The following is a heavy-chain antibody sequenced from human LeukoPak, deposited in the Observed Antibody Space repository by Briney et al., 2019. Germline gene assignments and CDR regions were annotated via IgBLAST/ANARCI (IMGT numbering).Heavy chain of an antibody. J-gene: IGHJ4*02. CDR3: ARESGYDYLFDY. CDR2: IYYSGST. CDR1: GGSISSYY. Sequence: SETLSLTCTVSGGSISSYYWSWIRQPPGKGLEWIGYIYYSGSTYYNPSLKSRVTISVDTSKNQFSLKLSSVTAADTAVYYCARESGYDYLFDYWGQGTLVTVSS. V-gene: IGHV4-59*01. D-gene: IGHD5-12*01.